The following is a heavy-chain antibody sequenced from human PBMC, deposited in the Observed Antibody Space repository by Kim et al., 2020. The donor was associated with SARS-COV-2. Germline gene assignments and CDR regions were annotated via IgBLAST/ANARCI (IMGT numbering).Heavy chain of an antibody. D-gene: IGHD2-2*01. CDR3: ARVIVPASSAAFDY. V-gene: IGHV1-18*01. Sequence: NSAQNLQDRVTMTRDTAKSTAYMEWRSLRSDDTAVYYCARVIVPASSAAFDYWGQGTLVTVSS. J-gene: IGHJ4*02.